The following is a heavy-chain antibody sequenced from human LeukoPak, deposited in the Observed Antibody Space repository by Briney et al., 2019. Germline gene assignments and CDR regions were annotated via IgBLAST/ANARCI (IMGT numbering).Heavy chain of an antibody. V-gene: IGHV4-59*12. Sequence: PSETLSLTCTVSGGSISSYYWTWIRQPPGKGLEWIGYIYYSGSTSYNPSLKSRLTISVDRSKNQFSLKLSSVTAADTAVYYCARDHYGMDVWGQGTTVTVSS. CDR3: ARDHYGMDV. CDR1: GGSISSYY. CDR2: IYYSGST. J-gene: IGHJ6*02.